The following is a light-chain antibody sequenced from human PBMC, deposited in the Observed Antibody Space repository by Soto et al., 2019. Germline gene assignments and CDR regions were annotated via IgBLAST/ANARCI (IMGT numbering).Light chain of an antibody. CDR2: GAS. CDR1: QRISTY. V-gene: IGKV1-39*01. Sequence: DIQMTQSPSSLSASVGDRVTITCRASQRISTYLNWYQQKPGKAHKLLIYGASTLQGGVQSRFSGSGSGTDFTLTIRSLQPEDFATYYCQQSYTTSITFGQGTRLEIK. J-gene: IGKJ5*01. CDR3: QQSYTTSIT.